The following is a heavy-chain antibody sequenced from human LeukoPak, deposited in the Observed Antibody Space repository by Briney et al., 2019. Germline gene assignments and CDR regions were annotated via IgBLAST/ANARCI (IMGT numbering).Heavy chain of an antibody. Sequence: SQTLSLTCTVSGGSISSGNYYWTWIRQPAGKGLEWIGRIYTSGSTNYNPSLKSRVTMSVDTSKNQFSLKLSSVTAADTAVYYCARGNYDFWYYMDVWGKGTTVTVSS. D-gene: IGHD3-3*01. CDR2: IYTSGST. J-gene: IGHJ6*03. V-gene: IGHV4-61*02. CDR3: ARGNYDFWYYMDV. CDR1: GGSISSGNYY.